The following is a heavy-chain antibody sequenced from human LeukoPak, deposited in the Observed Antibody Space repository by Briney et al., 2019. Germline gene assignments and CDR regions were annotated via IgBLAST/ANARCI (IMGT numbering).Heavy chain of an antibody. D-gene: IGHD3-10*01. CDR2: INPNLGGI. V-gene: IGHV1-2*07. Sequence: ASVKVSYKASRYTITGFYMHSGRQAPGHRLEWMGWINPNLGGINYGTRFQGRVTMTRDTSISIAYMEVSRLRSDDTAVYYCGRDEGEYYGSGSYYKRDYYMDVWGKGTTVTVSS. J-gene: IGHJ6*03. CDR3: GRDEGEYYGSGSYYKRDYYMDV. CDR1: RYTITGFY.